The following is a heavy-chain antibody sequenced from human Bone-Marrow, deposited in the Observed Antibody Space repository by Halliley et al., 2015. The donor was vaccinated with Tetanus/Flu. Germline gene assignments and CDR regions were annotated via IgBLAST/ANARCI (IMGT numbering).Heavy chain of an antibody. CDR3: AREGHNYEYDSSGFFYAPHGDAFDI. D-gene: IGHD3-22*01. V-gene: IGHV3-11*06. Sequence: NSADSVKGRFTISRDNAKNSLYLHMNTLRAEDTAVYYCAREGHNYEYDSSGFFYAPHGDAFDIWGQGTMVTVSS. J-gene: IGHJ3*02.